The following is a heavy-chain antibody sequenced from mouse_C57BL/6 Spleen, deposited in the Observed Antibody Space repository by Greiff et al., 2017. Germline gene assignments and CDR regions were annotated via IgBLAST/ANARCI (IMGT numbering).Heavy chain of an antibody. CDR1: GYTFTSYG. Sequence: QVQLKESGAELARPGASVKLSCKASGYTFTSYGISWVKQRTGQGLEWIGEIYPRSGNTYYNEKFKGKATLTADKSSSTAYMELRSLTSEDSAVYFCARSGLGYAMDYWGQGTSVTVSS. CDR3: ARSGLGYAMDY. J-gene: IGHJ4*01. V-gene: IGHV1-81*01. CDR2: IYPRSGNT. D-gene: IGHD4-1*01.